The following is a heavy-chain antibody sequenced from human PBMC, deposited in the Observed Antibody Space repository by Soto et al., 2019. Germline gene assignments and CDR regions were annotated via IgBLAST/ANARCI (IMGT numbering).Heavy chain of an antibody. CDR1: GFTFTLYS. V-gene: IGHV1-3*01. Sequence: QVQLVQSGAEVKKPGASVKVSCRASGFTFTLYSMHWVRQAPGQRLEWMGWINGGSGKTKYSQKFQGRVTLASDTAASTAYMEVSSLRSEDTAVYYCARYSGNYQDAFDIWGQGTMVTVSS. CDR2: INGGSGKT. CDR3: ARYSGNYQDAFDI. D-gene: IGHD1-26*01. J-gene: IGHJ3*02.